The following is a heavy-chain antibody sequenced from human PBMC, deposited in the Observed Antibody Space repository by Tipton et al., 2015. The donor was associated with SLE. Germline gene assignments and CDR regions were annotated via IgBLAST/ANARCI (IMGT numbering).Heavy chain of an antibody. CDR2: IKSKIDGGTA. V-gene: IGHV3-15*01. J-gene: IGHJ6*03. CDR1: GFTFSDTW. D-gene: IGHD5/OR15-5a*01. CDR3: ARDPRGLGYYYYMDV. Sequence: GSLRLSCAASGFTFSDTWMSWVRQAPGKGLEWLGHIKSKIDGGTADYAAPVKGRFAISRDDSKNTLSLQMNSLRTEDTAVYYCARDPRGLGYYYYMDVWGKGTTVTVSS.